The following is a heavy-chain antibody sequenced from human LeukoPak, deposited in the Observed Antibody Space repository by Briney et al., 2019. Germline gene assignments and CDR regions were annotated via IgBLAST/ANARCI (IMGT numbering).Heavy chain of an antibody. Sequence: GGSLRLSCAASGFTFNSYSMNWVRQAPGKGLEWVSYISSSSSSIYYSDSVKGRFTISRDNAKNSLYLQMSSLRAEDTAVYYCARIRQRGTKYYFDYWGQGTLVTVSS. CDR2: ISSSSSSI. CDR3: ARIRQRGTKYYFDY. J-gene: IGHJ4*02. CDR1: GFTFNSYS. D-gene: IGHD1-7*01. V-gene: IGHV3-21*01.